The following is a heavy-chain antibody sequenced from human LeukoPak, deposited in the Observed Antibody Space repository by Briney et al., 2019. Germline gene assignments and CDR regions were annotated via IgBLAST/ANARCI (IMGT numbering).Heavy chain of an antibody. J-gene: IGHJ6*02. Sequence: PGGSLRLSCAASGFTFSSYSMNWVRQAPGKGLEWVSSISSSSSYIYYADSVKGRFTISRDNAKNSLYLQMNSLRAEDTAVYYCARDSRVPSTIFGVVTTNYYYYGMDVWGQGTTVTVSS. CDR2: ISSSSSYI. CDR3: ARDSRVPSTIFGVVTTNYYYYGMDV. CDR1: GFTFSSYS. D-gene: IGHD3-3*01. V-gene: IGHV3-21*01.